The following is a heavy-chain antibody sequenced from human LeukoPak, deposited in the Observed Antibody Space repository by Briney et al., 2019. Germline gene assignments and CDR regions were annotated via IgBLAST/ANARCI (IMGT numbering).Heavy chain of an antibody. CDR1: GDSVSSTRAA. Sequence: SQTLSLTCAISGDSVSSTRAAWNWIRQSPSRGLEWLGRTYYRSKWHSGYAVSVKSRIIIKADTSRNHFSLQLDSVTPEDTAVYYCARRLTQYDCFDPWGQGILVTVSS. CDR3: ARRLTQYDCFDP. CDR2: TYYRSKWHS. V-gene: IGHV6-1*01. D-gene: IGHD2-2*01. J-gene: IGHJ5*02.